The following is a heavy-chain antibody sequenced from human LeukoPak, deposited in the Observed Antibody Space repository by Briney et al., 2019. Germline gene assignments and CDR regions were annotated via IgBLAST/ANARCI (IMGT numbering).Heavy chain of an antibody. CDR2: VYYSGST. V-gene: IGHV4-61*01. Sequence: PSETLSLTCTVSDASVSSDNYYWSWIRQPPGKGLEWIGYVYYSGSTNYNPSLKSRVTISVDTSKNQFSLKLSSVTAADTAVYYWGRLSDKYHWGQGTLVTVSS. J-gene: IGHJ5*02. CDR1: DASVSSDNYY. CDR3: GRLSDKYH.